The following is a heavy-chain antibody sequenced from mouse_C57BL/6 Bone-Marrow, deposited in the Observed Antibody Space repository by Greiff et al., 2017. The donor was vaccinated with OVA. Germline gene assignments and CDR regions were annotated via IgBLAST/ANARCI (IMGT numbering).Heavy chain of an antibody. V-gene: IGHV1-81*01. CDR1: GYTFTSYG. J-gene: IGHJ3*01. D-gene: IGHD2-2*01. CDR3: ARGLWLSWFAY. CDR2: IYPRSGTT. Sequence: VKLVESGAELARPGASVKLSCKASGYTFTSYGISWVKQRTGQGLEWIGEIYPRSGTTYYNEKFKGKATLTADKSSSTAYMELRSLTSEDSAVYFCARGLWLSWFAYWGQGTLVTVSA.